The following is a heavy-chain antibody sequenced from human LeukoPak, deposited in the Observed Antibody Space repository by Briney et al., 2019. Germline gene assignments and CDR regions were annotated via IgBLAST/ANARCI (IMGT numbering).Heavy chain of an antibody. CDR3: ARLAYLDYYYYYYMDV. Sequence: SETLSLTCTVSGGSISSYYWGWIRQPPGKGLEWIGSIYYSGSTYYNPSLKSRVTISVDTSKNQFSLKLSSVTAADTAVYYCARLAYLDYYYYYYMDVWGKGTTVTVSS. CDR2: IYYSGST. V-gene: IGHV4-39*01. CDR1: GGSISSYY. J-gene: IGHJ6*03.